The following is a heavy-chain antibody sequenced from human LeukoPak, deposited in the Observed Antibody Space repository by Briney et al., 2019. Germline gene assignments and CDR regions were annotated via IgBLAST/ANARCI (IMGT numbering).Heavy chain of an antibody. J-gene: IGHJ3*02. CDR1: GGSISSSSYY. V-gene: IGHV4-39*01. Sequence: PSETLSLTCTVSGGSISSSSYYWGWIRQPPGKGLEWIGTIYYSESTYYSPSLKSRVTISVDPSKNQVSLKLSSVTAADTAVYYCARSYGLDAFDIWGQGTMVTVSS. D-gene: IGHD4-17*01. CDR2: IYYSEST. CDR3: ARSYGLDAFDI.